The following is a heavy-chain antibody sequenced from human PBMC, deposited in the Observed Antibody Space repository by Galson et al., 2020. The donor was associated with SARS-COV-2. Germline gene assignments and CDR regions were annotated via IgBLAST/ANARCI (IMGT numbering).Heavy chain of an antibody. Sequence: ETSETLSLTCTVSGGSISSYSWCWIRQPPGKGLEWAGYMYYCGSTNYNPSLKIRVTISVDTSTNQFSLKLSSVTAADTAVYYCARRGYYYDSSGPGRNDAFDIWGQGTMVTVSS. CDR3: ARRGYYYDSSGPGRNDAFDI. V-gene: IGHV4-59*08. CDR2: MYYCGST. D-gene: IGHD3-22*01. J-gene: IGHJ3*02. CDR1: GGSISSYS.